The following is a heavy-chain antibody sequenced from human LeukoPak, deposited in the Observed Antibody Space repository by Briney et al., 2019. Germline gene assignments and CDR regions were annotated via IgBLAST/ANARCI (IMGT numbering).Heavy chain of an antibody. V-gene: IGHV3-21*01. D-gene: IGHD3-9*01. CDR1: GFTFSSYS. CDR3: ARVRYDILTGPIDY. J-gene: IGHJ4*02. CDR2: ISSSSSYI. Sequence: GGSPRLSCAASGFTFSSYSMNWVRQAPGKGLEWVSSISSSSSYIYYADSVKGRFTISRDNAKNSLYLQMSSLRAEDTAVYYCARVRYDILTGPIDYWGQGTLVTVSS.